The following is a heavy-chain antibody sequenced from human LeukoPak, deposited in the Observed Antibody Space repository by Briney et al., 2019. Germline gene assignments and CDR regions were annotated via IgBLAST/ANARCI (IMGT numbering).Heavy chain of an antibody. CDR2: ISYDGSNK. CDR3: ARARGQLVVPIWFDY. J-gene: IGHJ4*02. D-gene: IGHD6-6*01. Sequence: PGGSLRLSCAASGFTVSSSSMPWVRQAPGKGLEWVAVISYDGSNKYYADSVKGRFTISRDNSKNTLYLQMNSLRAEDTAVYYCARARGQLVVPIWFDYWGQGTLVTVSS. V-gene: IGHV3-30*01. CDR1: GFTVSSSS.